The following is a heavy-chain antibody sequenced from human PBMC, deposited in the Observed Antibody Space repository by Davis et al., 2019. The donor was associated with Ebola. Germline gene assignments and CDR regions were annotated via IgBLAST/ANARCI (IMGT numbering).Heavy chain of an antibody. J-gene: IGHJ6*02. CDR1: GYTFTSYG. D-gene: IGHD6-13*01. CDR3: ARALSTAYYYYYYGMDV. CDR2: ISAYNGNT. Sequence: AASVKVSCKASGYTFTSYGISWVRQAPGQGLEWMGWISAYNGNTNYAQKLQGRVTMTTGTSTSTAYMELRSLRSDDTAVYYCARALSTAYYYYYYGMDVWGQGTTVTVSS. V-gene: IGHV1-18*01.